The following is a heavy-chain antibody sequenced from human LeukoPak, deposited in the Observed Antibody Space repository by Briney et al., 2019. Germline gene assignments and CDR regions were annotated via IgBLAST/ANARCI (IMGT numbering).Heavy chain of an antibody. D-gene: IGHD3-10*01. Sequence: SETLSLTCTVSGGSISSGDYYWSWIRQPPGKGLEWIGYIYYSGSTYYNPPLKSRVTISVDTSKNQFSLKLSSVTAADTAVYYCARSYGSGSYLGDAFDIWGQGTMVTVSS. V-gene: IGHV4-30-4*01. CDR3: ARSYGSGSYLGDAFDI. J-gene: IGHJ3*02. CDR1: GGSISSGDYY. CDR2: IYYSGST.